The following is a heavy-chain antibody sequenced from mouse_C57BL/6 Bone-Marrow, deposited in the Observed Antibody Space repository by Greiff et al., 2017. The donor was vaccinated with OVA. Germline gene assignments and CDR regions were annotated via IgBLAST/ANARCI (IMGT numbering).Heavy chain of an antibody. CDR1: GYSFTGYY. Sequence: EVKLMESGPELVKPGASVKISCKASGYSFTGYYMNWVKQSPEKSLEWIGEINPSAGGTTYNQQFKDKATLTVEKSSSTAYMQLKSLTSEDSSGYYCARGYDYDDVPFAYWGQGTLVTVSA. V-gene: IGHV1-42*01. CDR3: ARGYDYDDVPFAY. D-gene: IGHD2-4*01. CDR2: INPSAGGT. J-gene: IGHJ3*01.